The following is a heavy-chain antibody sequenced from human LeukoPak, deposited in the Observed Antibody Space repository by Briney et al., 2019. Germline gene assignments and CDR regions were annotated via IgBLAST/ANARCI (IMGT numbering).Heavy chain of an antibody. J-gene: IGHJ6*03. CDR2: INHSGST. CDR1: GGSFSGYY. D-gene: IGHD3-22*01. CDR3: ARGSRSSGYYWEDYYYYYMDV. V-gene: IGHV4-34*01. Sequence: PSETLSLTCAVYGGSFSGYYWSWIRQSPGKGLECIGEINHSGSTNYNPSLKSRVTISVDTSKNQFSLKLSSVTAADTAVYYCARGSRSSGYYWEDYYYYYMDVWGKGTTVTVSS.